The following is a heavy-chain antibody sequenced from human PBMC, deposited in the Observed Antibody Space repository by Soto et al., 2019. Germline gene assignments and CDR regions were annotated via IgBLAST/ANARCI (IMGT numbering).Heavy chain of an antibody. Sequence: GGSLRLSCSASGFTFITSAMHWVRQAPGKGLEYVSGISWNSGSIDYADSVKGRFTISRDNAKNSLYLQMNSLRAEDTALYYCAKDIRGYCTNGVCQIGYFQHWGQGTLVTVS. CDR3: AKDIRGYCTNGVCQIGYFQH. J-gene: IGHJ1*01. CDR2: ISWNSGSI. D-gene: IGHD2-8*01. CDR1: GFTFITSA. V-gene: IGHV3-9*01.